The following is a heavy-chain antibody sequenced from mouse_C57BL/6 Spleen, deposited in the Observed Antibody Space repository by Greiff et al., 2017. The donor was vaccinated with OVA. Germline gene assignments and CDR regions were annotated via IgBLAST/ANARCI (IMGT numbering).Heavy chain of an antibody. CDR3: ASYDGYHYYAMDY. V-gene: IGHV1-55*01. Sequence: VQLQQPGAELVKPGASVKMSCKASGYTFTSYWITWVKQRPGQGLEWIGDIYPGSGSTNYNEKFKSKATLTVDTSSSTAYMQLSSLTSEDSAVYYCASYDGYHYYAMDYWGQGTSVTVSS. CDR1: GYTFTSYW. D-gene: IGHD2-3*01. CDR2: IYPGSGST. J-gene: IGHJ4*01.